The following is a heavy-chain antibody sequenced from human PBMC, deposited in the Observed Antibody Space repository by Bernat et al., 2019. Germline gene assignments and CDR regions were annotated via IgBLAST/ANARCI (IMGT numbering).Heavy chain of an antibody. J-gene: IGHJ4*02. CDR1: GFTFSSYD. CDR2: IGTAGDT. V-gene: IGHV3-13*01. Sequence: VQLVESGGGLVQPGGSLRLSCAASGFTFSSYDMHWVRQATGKGLEWVSAIGTAGDTYYPGSVKGRFTISRENAKNSLYLQMNSLRAGDTAVYYCARASFGSGLYYFDYCGQGTLVTVSS. CDR3: ARASFGSGLYYFDY. D-gene: IGHD3-10*01.